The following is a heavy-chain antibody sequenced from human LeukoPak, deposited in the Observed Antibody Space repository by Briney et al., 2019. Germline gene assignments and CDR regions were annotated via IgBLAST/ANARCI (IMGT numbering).Heavy chain of an antibody. V-gene: IGHV3-23*01. CDR3: AKDPNYYDSDGMDV. CDR1: GFTFSSYA. CDR2: ISGSGGSI. Sequence: GGSLRLSCAASGFTFSSYAMSWVRQAPGKGLEGGSAISGSGGSIYYADSVKGRFTISRDNSKNTLYLQMNSLSAEDTAVYYCAKDPNYYDSDGMDVXXXXTTVTVSS. J-gene: IGHJ6*01. D-gene: IGHD3-22*01.